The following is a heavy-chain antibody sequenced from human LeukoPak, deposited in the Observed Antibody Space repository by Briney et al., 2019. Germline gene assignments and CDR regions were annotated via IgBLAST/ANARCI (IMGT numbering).Heavy chain of an antibody. CDR1: GFTFSSYW. J-gene: IGHJ4*02. Sequence: QAGGSLRLSCAASGFTFSSYWMTWVRQAPGKGLEWVANINKDGSEKYYVDSVKGRFTISRDNAKNSLYLQMNSLTAEDTAVYYCARGCDVYFDYWGQGTLVTVSS. CDR2: INKDGSEK. V-gene: IGHV3-7*01. D-gene: IGHD2-21*01. CDR3: ARGCDVYFDY.